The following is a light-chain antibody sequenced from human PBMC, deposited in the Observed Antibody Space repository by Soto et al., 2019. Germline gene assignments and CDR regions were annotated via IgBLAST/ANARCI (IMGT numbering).Light chain of an antibody. V-gene: IGKV1-39*01. CDR1: QSIMSH. J-gene: IGKJ2*01. CDR2: AAS. CDR3: QQSYSTPYT. Sequence: IQVTQSPSSLSASVGDRVTITCRAGQSIMSHLNWYQQKPGRAPNLLIYAASTLQSGVPSRFSGSESGTDFTLTISNLQPEDFATYFCQQSYSTPYTFGQGTKVEI.